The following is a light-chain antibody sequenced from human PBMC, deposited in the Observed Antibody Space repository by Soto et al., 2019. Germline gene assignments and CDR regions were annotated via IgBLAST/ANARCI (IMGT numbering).Light chain of an antibody. J-gene: IGKJ1*01. Sequence: TKCRATAALSPGEGATLSCRASQRGSSTFLAWYQQKPGQAPRLLIYSASTRATGIPARFSGRGSGTEFTLTISSLQPDDSATYYCQQYDSSSWTFGRGTKVDIK. CDR3: QQYDSSSWT. CDR2: SAS. CDR1: QRGSSTF. V-gene: IGKV3D-7*01.